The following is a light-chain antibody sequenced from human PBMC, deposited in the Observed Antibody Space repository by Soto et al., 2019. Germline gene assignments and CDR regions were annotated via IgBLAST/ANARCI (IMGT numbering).Light chain of an antibody. CDR3: MQGAHWPLT. J-gene: IGKJ1*01. Sequence: DVVLTQSPLSLPVTLGQPASISCRSSQSLVHSVGDTYLSWFQQRPGQSPRRLIYKVSNRDSGVPDRFSGSGSGSDFTLKISRVEAEDVGVYYCMQGAHWPLTFGQGTKVEIK. CDR2: KVS. CDR1: QSLVHSVGDTY. V-gene: IGKV2-30*02.